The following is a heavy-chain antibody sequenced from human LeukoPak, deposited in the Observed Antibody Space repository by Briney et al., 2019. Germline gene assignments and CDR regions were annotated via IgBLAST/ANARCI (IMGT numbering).Heavy chain of an antibody. CDR1: GFTFSSYG. CDR2: IRHDGSYQ. D-gene: IGHD3-22*01. V-gene: IGHV3-30*02. Sequence: GGSLRLSCVAFGFTFSSYGMHWVRQTPGKGLEWVAFIRHDGSYQQYADSVKGRFTVSRDNSKDMVYLQMNSLRTEDTAVYYCAKNRDSSDYPRDFDFWGRGTLVTVSS. J-gene: IGHJ4*02. CDR3: AKNRDSSDYPRDFDF.